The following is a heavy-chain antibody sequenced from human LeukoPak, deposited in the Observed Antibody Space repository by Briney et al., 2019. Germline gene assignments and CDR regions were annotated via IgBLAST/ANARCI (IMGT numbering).Heavy chain of an antibody. D-gene: IGHD1-26*01. CDR2: IYYSGST. CDR3: ARLGYEGGSYYFDY. V-gene: IGHV4-59*08. J-gene: IGHJ4*02. Sequence: SETLSLTCTVSGGSISSYYWSWIRQPPGKGLEWIGYIYYSGSTNYNPSLKSRVTISVDTSKNQFSLKLSSVTAADTAVYYCARLGYEGGSYYFDYWGQGTLVTVSS. CDR1: GGSISSYY.